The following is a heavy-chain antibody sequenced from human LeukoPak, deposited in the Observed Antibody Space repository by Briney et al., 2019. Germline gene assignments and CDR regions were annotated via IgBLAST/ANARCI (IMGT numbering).Heavy chain of an antibody. Sequence: GGSLRLSCAASGFTFSSYIMNWVRQAPGKGLEWVSSISSSSSYIYYADSVKGRFTISRDNAKNSLYLQMNSLRAEDTAVYYCASHGAVAFDYWGQGTLVTVSS. J-gene: IGHJ4*02. CDR2: ISSSSSYI. V-gene: IGHV3-21*01. CDR1: GFTFSSYI. D-gene: IGHD6-19*01. CDR3: ASHGAVAFDY.